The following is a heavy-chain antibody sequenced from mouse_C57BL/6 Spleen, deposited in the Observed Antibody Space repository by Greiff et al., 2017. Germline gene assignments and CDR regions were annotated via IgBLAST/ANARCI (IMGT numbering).Heavy chain of an antibody. D-gene: IGHD1-1*01. Sequence: VQLQQSGPVLAKPGASVKMSCKASGYTFTDYYMNWVKQSHGKSLEWIGVINPYNGGTSYNQKFKGKATFPVDKSSSTAYMELNSLTSEDSAVYYCARSGYYGSSYEGYFDVWGTGTTVTVSS. J-gene: IGHJ1*03. V-gene: IGHV1-19*01. CDR1: GYTFTDYY. CDR3: ARSGYYGSSYEGYFDV. CDR2: INPYNGGT.